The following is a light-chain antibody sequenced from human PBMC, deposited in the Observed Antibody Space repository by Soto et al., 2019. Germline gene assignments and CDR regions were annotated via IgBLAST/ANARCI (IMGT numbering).Light chain of an antibody. V-gene: IGLV1-51*01. CDR2: DDN. Sequence: QSVLTQPPSVSAAPGQKVTISCSGSSSNIGGNSVSWYQQLPGIAPKLLIYDDNKRPSGIPDRFSGSKSGTSATLGITGFQTGDEADYYCGSWDSSLSAYAFGTGTKVTVL. CDR3: GSWDSSLSAYA. CDR1: SSNIGGNS. J-gene: IGLJ1*01.